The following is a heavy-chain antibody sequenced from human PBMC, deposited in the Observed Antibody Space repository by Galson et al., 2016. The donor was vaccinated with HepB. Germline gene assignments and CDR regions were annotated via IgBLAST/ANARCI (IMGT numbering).Heavy chain of an antibody. V-gene: IGHV1-46*01. Sequence: SVKVSCKASGYTFTSYGISWVRQAPGQGLGWMGIIDPTGGSTTYAQKFQGRVTMIRDTSTRIVYMELSSLRSEDTAVYYCAREGDCGGGSCFGYWGQGTLVTVSS. D-gene: IGHD2-15*01. CDR2: IDPTGGST. CDR1: GYTFTSYG. J-gene: IGHJ4*02. CDR3: AREGDCGGGSCFGY.